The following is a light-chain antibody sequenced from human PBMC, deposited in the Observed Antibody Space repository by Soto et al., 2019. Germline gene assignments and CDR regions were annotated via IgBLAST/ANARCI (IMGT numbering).Light chain of an antibody. Sequence: SYELTQPPSVSVAPGQTAWISCGGNNIGRKSVHWYQQKPGRAPVVVVYDDSDRPSGIPERFSGANSGDTATLTISRVEAGDEADYYCHVWDSSSGHYIFGTGTKVTVL. CDR2: DDS. V-gene: IGLV3-21*02. CDR1: NIGRKS. J-gene: IGLJ1*01. CDR3: HVWDSSSGHYI.